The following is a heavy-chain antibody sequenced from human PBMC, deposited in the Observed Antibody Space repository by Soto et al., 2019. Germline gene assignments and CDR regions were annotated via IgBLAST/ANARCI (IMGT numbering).Heavy chain of an antibody. CDR2: ISGSGGST. CDR3: AKVRVNYDFWSGYRRTHFDY. D-gene: IGHD3-3*01. CDR1: GFTFSSYA. Sequence: GGSLRLSCAASGFTFSSYAMSWVRQAPGKGLEWVSAISGSGGSTYYADSVKGRFTISRDNSKNTLYLQMNSLRAEDTAVYYCAKVRVNYDFWSGYRRTHFDYWGQGTLVTVS. V-gene: IGHV3-23*01. J-gene: IGHJ4*02.